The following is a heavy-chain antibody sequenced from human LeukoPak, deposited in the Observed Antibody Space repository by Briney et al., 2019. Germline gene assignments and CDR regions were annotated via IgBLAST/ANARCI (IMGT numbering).Heavy chain of an antibody. CDR3: AKGGISLVRGSFDY. V-gene: IGHV3-23*01. CDR2: ISGNGRDI. J-gene: IGHJ4*02. Sequence: GGSLRLSCAASGLPFSSYAMSWVRQAPGKGLQWVSAISGNGRDIYYADSVKGRFTISRDNSKNTLYLQMISLRVDDTAVYYCAKGGISLVRGSFDYWGQGTLVTVSS. D-gene: IGHD3-10*01. CDR1: GLPFSSYA.